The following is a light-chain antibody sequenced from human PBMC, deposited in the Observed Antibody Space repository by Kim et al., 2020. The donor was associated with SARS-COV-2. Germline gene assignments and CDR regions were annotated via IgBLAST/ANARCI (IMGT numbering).Light chain of an antibody. V-gene: IGLV3-1*01. CDR2: QDS. CDR1: KLGDKY. J-gene: IGLJ2*01. Sequence: VSPGQTASITCSGNKLGDKYVCWYQQKPGQSPVRVIYQDSERPSGIPERFSGSNSGNTATLTISGTQAMDEADYYCQAWDSSTVVFGGGTKLTVL. CDR3: QAWDSSTVV.